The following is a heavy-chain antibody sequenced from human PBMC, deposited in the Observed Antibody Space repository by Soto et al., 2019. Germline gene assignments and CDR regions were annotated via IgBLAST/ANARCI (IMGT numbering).Heavy chain of an antibody. CDR1: GFTFSRYW. J-gene: IGHJ4*02. CDR3: SIDLGSTGYDPLDS. Sequence: EVQLVESGGGLVQPGGSLRLSCAGSGFTFSRYWMTWVRQAPGKGLEWVANIRHGGSGKYYADSVKGRFTISRDNAENALYLQVNSLRAEDTAMYHCSIDLGSTGYDPLDSWGQGTLITVSS. D-gene: IGHD5-12*01. V-gene: IGHV3-7*01. CDR2: IRHGGSGK.